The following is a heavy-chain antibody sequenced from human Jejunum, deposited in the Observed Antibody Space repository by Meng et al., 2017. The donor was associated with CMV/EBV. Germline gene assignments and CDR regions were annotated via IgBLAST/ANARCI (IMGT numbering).Heavy chain of an antibody. CDR3: AKTGDGFTFDY. CDR2: ITSRGGNT. CDR1: GFSFSKYV. V-gene: IGHV3-23*01. D-gene: IGHD2-21*02. J-gene: IGHJ4*02. Sequence: AASGFSFSKYVMSWVPWAPGKGLQWVSGITSRGGNTYYLASVNGRFTISRDNSKNTLYLQMNSLRAEDTAIYYCAKTGDGFTFDYWGQGTVVTVSS.